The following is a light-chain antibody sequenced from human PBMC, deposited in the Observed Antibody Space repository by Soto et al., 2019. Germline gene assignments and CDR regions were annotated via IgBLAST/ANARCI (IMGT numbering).Light chain of an antibody. J-gene: IGLJ1*01. CDR2: SNN. CDR3: ATWDDSLSGYV. CDR1: SSNIGSNY. Sequence: QAVVTQPPSASGTPGQGVTISCSGSSSNIGSNYVYWYQQLPGTAPKLLIYSNNQRPSGVPDRFSGSKSGTSASLAISGLQSEDEADYYCATWDDSLSGYVFGTATKLTVL. V-gene: IGLV1-47*02.